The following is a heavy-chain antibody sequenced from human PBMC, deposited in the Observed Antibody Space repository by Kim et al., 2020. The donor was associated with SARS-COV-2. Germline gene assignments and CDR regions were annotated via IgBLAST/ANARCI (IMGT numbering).Heavy chain of an antibody. Sequence: RVTISVDTSKNQFSLKLSSVTAADTAVYYCARVMLYRGYDFWSGYYTFDYWGQGTLVTVSS. J-gene: IGHJ4*02. CDR3: ARVMLYRGYDFWSGYYTFDY. V-gene: IGHV4-34*01. D-gene: IGHD3-3*01.